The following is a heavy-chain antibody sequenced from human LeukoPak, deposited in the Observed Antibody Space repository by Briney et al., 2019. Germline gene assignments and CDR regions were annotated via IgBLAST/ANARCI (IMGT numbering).Heavy chain of an antibody. Sequence: GGSLRLSCAASGFTFDDYSMHWVRQAPGKGLEWVSGISWNSGSIDYADSVKGRFTISRDNSKNSLHLQMNSLRAEDKALFYCAKDPFADILTGNNWSDPWGQGHRVTVSS. J-gene: IGHJ5*02. D-gene: IGHD3-9*01. CDR2: ISWNSGSI. CDR1: GFTFDDYS. V-gene: IGHV3-9*01. CDR3: AKDPFADILTGNNWSDP.